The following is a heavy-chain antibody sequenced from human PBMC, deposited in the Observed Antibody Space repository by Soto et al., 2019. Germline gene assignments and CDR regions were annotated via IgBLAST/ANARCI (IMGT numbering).Heavy chain of an antibody. CDR2: IYYSGDT. CDR1: GCSIRDDTYY. CDR3: ARRSSAGYFDF. Sequence: SETLSLTCTFSGCSIRDDTYYWGWIRQPPGRGLEWIGSIYYSGDTYYNPSLRSRVTISVDTSRSQFSLELSSVTAADTAVYFCARRSSAGYFDFWGQGNLVTVSS. V-gene: IGHV4-39*01. J-gene: IGHJ4*03.